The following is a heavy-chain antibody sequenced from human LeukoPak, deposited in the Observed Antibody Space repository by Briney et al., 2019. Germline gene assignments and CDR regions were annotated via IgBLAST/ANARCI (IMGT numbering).Heavy chain of an antibody. V-gene: IGHV3-7*01. CDR2: IRQDGYEI. D-gene: IGHD2-21*01. J-gene: IGHJ4*02. CDR1: GFSFRSHW. Sequence: GGSLRLSCAASGFSFRSHWMTWVRQAPGKGLEWVANIRQDGYEINYVDSVKGRFTISRDNAKTSLFLQMNSLGAEDTALYYCAREIIIRDKGYFDSWGQGTLVTVSS. CDR3: AREIIIRDKGYFDS.